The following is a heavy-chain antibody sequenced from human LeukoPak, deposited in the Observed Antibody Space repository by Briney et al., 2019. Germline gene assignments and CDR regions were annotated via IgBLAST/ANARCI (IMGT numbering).Heavy chain of an antibody. Sequence: GGSLRLSCAASGFTFSSYGMSWVRQAPGKGLEWVSAISGSGGSTYYADSVKGRFTISRDNSKNTLYLQMNSLRAEDTAVYYCARDEQLSLIDYWGQGTLVTVSS. CDR3: ARDEQLSLIDY. J-gene: IGHJ4*02. D-gene: IGHD6-6*01. CDR2: ISGSGGST. CDR1: GFTFSSYG. V-gene: IGHV3-23*01.